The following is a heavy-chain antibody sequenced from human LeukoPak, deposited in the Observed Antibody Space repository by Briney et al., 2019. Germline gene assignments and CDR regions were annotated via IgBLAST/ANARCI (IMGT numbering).Heavy chain of an antibody. Sequence: GGSLRLSCVVSGLTFSEAWMSWVRQAPGKGLEWVGRIRSNSDGGTIDYAAPVKGRFTLSRDDSKTTLYLQMNSLQTEDTAVYYCATDFYDSTWGQGTLVTVSS. CDR1: GLTFSEAW. CDR3: ATDFYDST. CDR2: IRSNSDGGTI. J-gene: IGHJ5*02. D-gene: IGHD3-22*01. V-gene: IGHV3-15*01.